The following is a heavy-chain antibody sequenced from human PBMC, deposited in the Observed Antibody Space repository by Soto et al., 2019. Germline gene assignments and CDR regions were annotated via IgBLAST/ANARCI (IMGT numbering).Heavy chain of an antibody. Sequence: QVQLVQSGAEVKKPGSSVKVSCKASGGTFSSYAISWVRQAPGQGLEWMGGIIPIFGTANYAQKLQGRVTITADESTSTAYMELSSLRSEDTAVYYCARFRHDFRGVITHPLDYWGQGTLVTVSS. V-gene: IGHV1-69*01. J-gene: IGHJ4*02. CDR1: GGTFSSYA. CDR2: IIPIFGTA. D-gene: IGHD3-10*01. CDR3: ARFRHDFRGVITHPLDY.